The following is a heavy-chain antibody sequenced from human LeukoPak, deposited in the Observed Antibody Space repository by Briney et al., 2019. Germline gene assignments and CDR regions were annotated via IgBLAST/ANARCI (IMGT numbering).Heavy chain of an antibody. CDR3: ARDQGYSYGYAY. CDR1: GYTFTGYY. Sequence: ASMKVSCKASGYTFTGYYMHWVRQAPGQGLEWMGWINPNSGGTNYAQKFQGRVTMTRDTSISTAYMELSRLRSDDTAVYYCARDQGYSYGYAYWGQGILVTVSS. D-gene: IGHD5-18*01. V-gene: IGHV1-2*02. J-gene: IGHJ4*02. CDR2: INPNSGGT.